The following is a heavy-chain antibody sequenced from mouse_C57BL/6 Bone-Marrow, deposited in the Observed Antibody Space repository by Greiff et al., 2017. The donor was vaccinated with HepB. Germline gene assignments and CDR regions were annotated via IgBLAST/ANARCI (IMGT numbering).Heavy chain of an antibody. Sequence: EVQLKESGEGLVKPGGSLKLSCAASGFTFSSYAMSWVRQTPEKRLEWVAYISSGGDYIYYADTVKGRFTISRDNARNTLYLQMSSLKSEDTAMYYCTRDTGTTVGAMDYWGQGTSVTVSS. V-gene: IGHV5-9-1*02. D-gene: IGHD1-1*01. CDR2: ISSGGDYI. J-gene: IGHJ4*01. CDR3: TRDTGTTVGAMDY. CDR1: GFTFSSYA.